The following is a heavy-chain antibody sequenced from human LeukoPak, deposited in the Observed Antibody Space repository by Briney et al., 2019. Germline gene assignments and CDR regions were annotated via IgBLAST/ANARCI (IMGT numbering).Heavy chain of an antibody. V-gene: IGHV4-4*07. CDR2: VYASGTT. J-gene: IGHJ5*01. CDR1: GASVSTYF. Sequence: SATLSLTCTVSGASVSTYFWSWIRQPAGKTMEWIGRVYASGTTYYNPSLRSRVTLSIDTSKNQFSLSLNSVTAADTAVYYCAKTHCGGGSCNKFDSWGQGILVTVSS. CDR3: AKTHCGGGSCNKFDS. D-gene: IGHD2-21*01.